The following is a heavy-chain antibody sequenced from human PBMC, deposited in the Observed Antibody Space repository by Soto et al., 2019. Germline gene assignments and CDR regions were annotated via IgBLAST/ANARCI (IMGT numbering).Heavy chain of an antibody. CDR1: GDSVTSHY. V-gene: IGHV4-59*02. CDR2: MHYTGFS. CDR3: ARGRDYDYIWGSYRYQDAFDI. D-gene: IGHD3-16*02. J-gene: IGHJ3*02. Sequence: PSETLSLTCSFSGDSVTSHYLTWIRQSPEKGLEWIGYMHYTGFSHYNPSLKSRLTISVDTSKNQFSLKLTSVTAADTAVYYCARGRDYDYIWGSYRYQDAFDIWGQGTMVTVSS.